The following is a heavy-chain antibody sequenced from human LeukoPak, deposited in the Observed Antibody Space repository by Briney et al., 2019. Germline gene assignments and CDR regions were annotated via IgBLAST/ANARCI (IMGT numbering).Heavy chain of an antibody. D-gene: IGHD6-13*01. J-gene: IGHJ2*01. Sequence: PSGTLSLTCAVSGGSISSSNWWSWVRQPPGKGLEWIGEIYHSGSTNYNPSLKSRVTISVDKSKNQFSLKLSSVTAADTAVYYCARDYSSSWYVSYFDLWGRGTLVTVSS. V-gene: IGHV4-4*02. CDR2: IYHSGST. CDR1: GGSISSSNW. CDR3: ARDYSSSWYVSYFDL.